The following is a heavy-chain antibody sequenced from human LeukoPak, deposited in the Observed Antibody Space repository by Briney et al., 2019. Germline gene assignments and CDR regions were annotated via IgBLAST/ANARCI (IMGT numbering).Heavy chain of an antibody. D-gene: IGHD2-15*01. V-gene: IGHV4-34*01. Sequence: PSETLSLTCAVYGGSFSGYYWSWIRQPPGKGLEWIGEINHSGSTNYNPSLKSRVTISVDTSKNQFSLKLSSVTAADTAVYYCARLRYRSGGSCYGAYNWFDPWGQGTLVTVSS. CDR2: INHSGST. CDR1: GGSFSGYY. J-gene: IGHJ5*02. CDR3: ARLRYRSGGSCYGAYNWFDP.